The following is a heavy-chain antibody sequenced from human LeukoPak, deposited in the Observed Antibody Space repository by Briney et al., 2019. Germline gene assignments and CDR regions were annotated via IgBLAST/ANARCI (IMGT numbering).Heavy chain of an antibody. CDR2: IYSGGTT. Sequence: GGSLRLSRAASGFTVNNNFMSWVRQAPGKGLEWVSVIYSGGTTYYADSVKGRFTISRDNSKNTLYLQMDSLRAEDTAVYYCVRDDRIAAAGTFGYWGQGTLVTVSS. V-gene: IGHV3-53*01. CDR3: VRDDRIAAAGTFGY. D-gene: IGHD6-13*01. CDR1: GFTVNNNF. J-gene: IGHJ4*02.